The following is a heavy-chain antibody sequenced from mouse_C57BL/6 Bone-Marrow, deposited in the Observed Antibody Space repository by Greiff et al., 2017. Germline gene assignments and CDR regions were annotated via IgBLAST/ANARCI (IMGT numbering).Heavy chain of an antibody. CDR2: IDPNRGGT. V-gene: IGHV1-72*01. D-gene: IGHD2-2*01. CDR3: ARTGYDSLSY. Sequence: VQLQQPGAELVKPGASVKLSCKASGYTFTSYWMHWVKQRPGRGLEWIGRIDPNRGGTKYNEKFKSKATLTVDKPSSTAYMQLSSLTSEDSAVYYCARTGYDSLSYWGQGTLVTVSA. J-gene: IGHJ3*01. CDR1: GYTFTSYW.